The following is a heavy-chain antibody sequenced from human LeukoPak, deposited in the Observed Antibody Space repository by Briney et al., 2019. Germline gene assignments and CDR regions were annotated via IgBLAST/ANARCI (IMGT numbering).Heavy chain of an antibody. CDR2: IYTSGST. Sequence: SETLSLTCTVSGGSISSGSYYWSWIRQPAGKGLEWIGRIYTSGSTNYNPSLKSRVTISVDTSKNQFSLKLSSVTAADTAVYYCARVTSSGCYYYYMDVWGQGTLVTVSS. D-gene: IGHD6-19*01. J-gene: IGHJ6*03. CDR1: GGSISSGSYY. V-gene: IGHV4-61*02. CDR3: ARVTSSGCYYYYMDV.